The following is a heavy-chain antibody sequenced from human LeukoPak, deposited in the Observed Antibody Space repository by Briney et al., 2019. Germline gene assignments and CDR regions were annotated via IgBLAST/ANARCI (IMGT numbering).Heavy chain of an antibody. CDR3: AKTYYDSSGVDY. CDR2: ISYDGSNK. CDR1: GFTFSSYS. J-gene: IGHJ4*02. V-gene: IGHV3-30*18. Sequence: PGGSLRLSCAASGFTFSSYSMNWVRQAPGKGLEWVAVISYDGSNKYYADSVKGRFTISRDNSKNTLYLQMNSLRAEDTAVYYCAKTYYDSSGVDYWGQGTLVTVSS. D-gene: IGHD3-22*01.